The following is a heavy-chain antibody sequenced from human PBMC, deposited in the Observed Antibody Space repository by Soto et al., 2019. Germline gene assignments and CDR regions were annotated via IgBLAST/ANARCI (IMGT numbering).Heavy chain of an antibody. V-gene: IGHV1-69*02. CDR3: ARGIGSGYDYNY. CDR1: GGTFSSYT. J-gene: IGHJ4*02. CDR2: IIPILGIA. D-gene: IGHD5-12*01. Sequence: SVKVSCKASGGTFSSYTISWVRQAPGQGLEWMGRIIPILGIANYAQKFQGRVTITADKSTSTAYMELSSLRSEDTAVYYCARGIGSGYDYNYWGQGTLVTVSS.